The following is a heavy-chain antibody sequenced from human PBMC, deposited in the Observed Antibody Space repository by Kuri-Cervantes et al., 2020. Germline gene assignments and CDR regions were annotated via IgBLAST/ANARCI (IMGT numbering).Heavy chain of an antibody. CDR1: GFTFSSYA. Sequence: GESLKIPVAASGFTFSSYAMSWVRQAPGKGLEWVSTSGNGGGTYYADSVKGRFTISRDNSKNTLFLQMTSLRAEDTAVFYCARPPFGYDSVDAFHILGQGTMVTVSS. CDR3: ARPPFGYDSVDAFHI. D-gene: IGHD3-22*01. CDR2: SGNGGGT. J-gene: IGHJ3*02. V-gene: IGHV3-23*01.